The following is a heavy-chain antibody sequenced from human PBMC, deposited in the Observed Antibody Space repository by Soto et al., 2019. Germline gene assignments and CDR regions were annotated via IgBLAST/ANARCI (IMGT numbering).Heavy chain of an antibody. CDR2: ISWNGGSI. D-gene: IGHD3-16*02. V-gene: IGHV3-9*01. J-gene: IGHJ4*02. Sequence: EVQLVESGGGWVQTGRSLRLSCAASGFTFDDYAMQWVREPPGKGLEWVSGISWNGGSIGYADSVKGRLAISRDNAKNSLYLEMNSLRAEDTALYYCTKVPYDYIWESYRTYFFDYWGQGTLVTVSS. CDR1: GFTFDDYA. CDR3: TKVPYDYIWESYRTYFFDY.